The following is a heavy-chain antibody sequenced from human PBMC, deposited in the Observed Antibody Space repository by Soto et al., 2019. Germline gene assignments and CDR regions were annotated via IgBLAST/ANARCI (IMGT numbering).Heavy chain of an antibody. CDR1: GYTFTSYY. V-gene: IGHV1-46*01. D-gene: IGHD1-26*01. Sequence: ASVKVSCKASGYTFTSYYMHWVRQAPGQGLEWMGIINPSGGSTSYAQKFQGRVTMTRDTSTSTVYMELSSLRSEDTAVYYCARDRVGATHYYYYGMDVWGQGTTVTVSS. CDR2: INPSGGST. J-gene: IGHJ6*02. CDR3: ARDRVGATHYYYYGMDV.